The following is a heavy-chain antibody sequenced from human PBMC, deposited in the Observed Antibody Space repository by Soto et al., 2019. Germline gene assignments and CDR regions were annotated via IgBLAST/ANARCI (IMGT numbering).Heavy chain of an antibody. Sequence: SETLSLTCTVSGGSISSSSYYWGWIRQPPGKGLEWIGSIYYSGSTYYNPSLKSRVTISVDTSKNQFSLKLSSVTAADTAVYYCAILNWRLQNTYYYYYMDVWGKGTTVTVSS. V-gene: IGHV4-39*01. J-gene: IGHJ6*03. CDR1: GGSISSSSYY. CDR3: AILNWRLQNTYYYYYMDV. CDR2: IYYSGST. D-gene: IGHD6-25*01.